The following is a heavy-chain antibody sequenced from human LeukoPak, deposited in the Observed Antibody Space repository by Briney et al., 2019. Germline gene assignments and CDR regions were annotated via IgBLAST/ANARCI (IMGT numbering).Heavy chain of an antibody. J-gene: IGHJ3*02. CDR3: ARVAGVVISDALDI. Sequence: PGGSLRLSCAASGFTFSSYSMNWVRQAPGKGLEWVSYISSSSSTIYYADSVKGRFTISRDNAKNSLYLQMNSLRAEDTAVYYCARVAGVVISDALDIWGQGTMVTVSS. D-gene: IGHD3-3*01. CDR1: GFTFSSYS. CDR2: ISSSSSTI. V-gene: IGHV3-48*04.